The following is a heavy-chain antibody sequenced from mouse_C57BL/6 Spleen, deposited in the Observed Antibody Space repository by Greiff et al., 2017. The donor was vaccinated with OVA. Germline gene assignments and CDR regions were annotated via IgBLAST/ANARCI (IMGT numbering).Heavy chain of an antibody. V-gene: IGHV1-5*01. Sequence: VQLKESGTVLARPGASVKMSCKTSGYTFTSYWMHWVKQRPGQGLEWIGAIYPGNSDTSYNQKFKGKAKLTAFTSASTAYMELSSLTNEDSAVYYCTPYYDYDVPYAMDYWGQGTSVTVSS. CDR2: IYPGNSDT. CDR3: TPYYDYDVPYAMDY. CDR1: GYTFTSYW. J-gene: IGHJ4*01. D-gene: IGHD2-4*01.